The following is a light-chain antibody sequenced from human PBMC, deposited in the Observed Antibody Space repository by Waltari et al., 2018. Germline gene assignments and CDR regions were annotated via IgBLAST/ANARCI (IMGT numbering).Light chain of an antibody. CDR3: ATWDDSPTGRWV. V-gene: IGLV1-44*01. J-gene: IGLJ3*02. CDR2: RND. Sequence: QSVLTQPPSASGTTGQRVTISCSGSQSNVGDTVVNQYHQVPGTAPKLVIYRNDQRPSGVPDRFTASKSGTSASLAISGLQSEDEGDYYCATWDDSPTGRWVFGGGTRVTVL. CDR1: QSNVGDTV.